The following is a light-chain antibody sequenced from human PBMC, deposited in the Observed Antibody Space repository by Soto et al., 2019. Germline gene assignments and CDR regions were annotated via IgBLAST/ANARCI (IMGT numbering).Light chain of an antibody. CDR1: QSVSSSY. Sequence: EIVLTQSPGTLSLSPGERATLSCRASQSVSSSYLAWYQQKPGQAPRLLSYGASSRATGIPDRFSGSGSGTDFTLTISRLEPEDFGVYYCQQYGSSLPWTFGQGTRVEIK. V-gene: IGKV3-20*01. CDR2: GAS. J-gene: IGKJ1*01. CDR3: QQYGSSLPWT.